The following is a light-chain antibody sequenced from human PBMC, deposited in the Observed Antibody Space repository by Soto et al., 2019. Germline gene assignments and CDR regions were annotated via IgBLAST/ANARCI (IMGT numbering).Light chain of an antibody. Sequence: QSALTQPPSVSGSPGQSVTISCTGTSSDIGYHNRVSWYQQPPGTAPKLMIYEVSTRYSGVPDRFSGSKSGNTASLTISGLQAEDEADYYCSSFASSATLVFGGGTKLTVI. J-gene: IGLJ3*02. V-gene: IGLV2-18*02. CDR2: EVS. CDR1: SSDIGYHNR. CDR3: SSFASSATLV.